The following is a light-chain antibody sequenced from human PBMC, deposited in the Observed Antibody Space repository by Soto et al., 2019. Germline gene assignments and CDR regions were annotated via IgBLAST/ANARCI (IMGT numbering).Light chain of an antibody. CDR3: QQYGKKPLT. Sequence: EIVLTQSPGTLSLSPGDRATLSCRASLSFGGNSLDWYQQKPGQAPRLLLYGATARALGIPDRFNGSGSGTDFTLTISRLEPEDFGVYYCQQYGKKPLTFGGGTKVEIK. CDR2: GAT. V-gene: IGKV3-20*01. CDR1: LSFGGNS. J-gene: IGKJ4*01.